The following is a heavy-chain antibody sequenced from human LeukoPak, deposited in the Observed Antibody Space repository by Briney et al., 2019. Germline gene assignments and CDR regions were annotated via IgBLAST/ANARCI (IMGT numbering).Heavy chain of an antibody. Sequence: GGSLRLSCAASGFTFNSYAMHWVRQAPGKGLEWVAVISYDGSNKYYADSVKGRFTISRDNSKNTLYLQMNSLRAEDTAVYYCARDYYDSSGYFDYWGQGTLVTVSS. D-gene: IGHD3-22*01. V-gene: IGHV3-30-3*01. CDR2: ISYDGSNK. CDR3: ARDYYDSSGYFDY. CDR1: GFTFNSYA. J-gene: IGHJ4*02.